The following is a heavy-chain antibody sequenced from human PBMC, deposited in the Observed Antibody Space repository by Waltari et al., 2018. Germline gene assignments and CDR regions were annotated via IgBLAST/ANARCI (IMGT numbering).Heavy chain of an antibody. Sequence: AQLVESGGGLVKPGGSLRLSCAASGSSFSSYDMHWVRQAPGRGLEWVSSITSSGTYIYYADSVKGRFTISRDNAKNSLFLHMSSLRAEDTAVYYCARDFSYGDWGQGTLVTVSS. V-gene: IGHV3-21*01. CDR1: GSSFSSYD. D-gene: IGHD4-17*01. CDR2: ITSSGTYI. J-gene: IGHJ4*01. CDR3: ARDFSYGD.